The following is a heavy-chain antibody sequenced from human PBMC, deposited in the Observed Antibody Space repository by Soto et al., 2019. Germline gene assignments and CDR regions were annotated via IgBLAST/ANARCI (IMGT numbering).Heavy chain of an antibody. Sequence: ASVKVSCKASGYTFTNYGITWVRQAPGQGLEWMGWISAYNGDTSYAQNLQGRVTMTTDTSTSTAYMELRSLRSDDPAVYFCARARYTSSTELAYWGQGXLGTVCS. CDR3: ARARYTSSTELAY. V-gene: IGHV1-18*01. CDR2: ISAYNGDT. D-gene: IGHD6-6*01. CDR1: GYTFTNYG. J-gene: IGHJ4*02.